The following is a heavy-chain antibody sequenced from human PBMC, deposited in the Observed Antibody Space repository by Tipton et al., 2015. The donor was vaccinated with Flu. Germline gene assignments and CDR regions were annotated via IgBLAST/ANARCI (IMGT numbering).Heavy chain of an antibody. D-gene: IGHD1-26*01. CDR2: IRSDETTE. CDR3: AKSGGFDS. J-gene: IGHJ4*02. CDR1: GFTFRTNG. V-gene: IGHV3-30*02. Sequence: SLRLSCAASGFTFRTNGMHWVRQAPGKGLEWVAHIRSDETTEYADSVKGRFTISRDNSKDMLYLQMNSLRAEDTAVFYRAKSGGFDSWNQGALVIVSS.